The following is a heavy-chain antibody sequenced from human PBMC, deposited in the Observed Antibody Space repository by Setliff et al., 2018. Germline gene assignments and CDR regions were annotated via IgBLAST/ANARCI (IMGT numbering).Heavy chain of an antibody. D-gene: IGHD3-10*01. V-gene: IGHV4-31*03. CDR3: ARARSTLVRGIVHYNWFDP. CDR1: GASIRTGDFC. J-gene: IGHJ5*02. CDR2: IYSDGNT. Sequence: PSETLSLTCTVSGASIRTGDFCWSWVRQLPGKGLEWLGYIYSDGNTYYSPSLKSRLSISLDTFRNQFSLRLSSVTTADTAVYYCARARSTLVRGIVHYNWFDPWGQGDLVTV.